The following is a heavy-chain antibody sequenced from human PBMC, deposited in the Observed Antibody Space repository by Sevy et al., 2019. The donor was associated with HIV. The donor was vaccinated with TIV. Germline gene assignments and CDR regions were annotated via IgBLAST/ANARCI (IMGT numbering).Heavy chain of an antibody. CDR3: VRNGGAYDTGFDP. CDR1: GFTFSSYD. D-gene: IGHD3-22*01. V-gene: IGHV3-48*03. J-gene: IGHJ5*02. CDR2: ISSSGSSI. Sequence: GGSLRLSCTDSGFTFSSYDMNWVRQAPGKGLEWVSKISSSGSSIYYADSVKGRFTISRDNAKNSLNLQMNSLRAEDTALYYCVRNGGAYDTGFDPWGQGTLVTVSS.